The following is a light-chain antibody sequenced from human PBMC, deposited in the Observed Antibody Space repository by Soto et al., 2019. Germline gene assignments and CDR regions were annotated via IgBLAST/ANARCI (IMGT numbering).Light chain of an antibody. CDR1: SSNIGSSY. V-gene: IGLV1-47*01. CDR2: RNN. Sequence: QSVLTQPPSVSGTPGQRVTISCSGSSSNIGSSYVYWYQQLPGTAPKLLIYRNNQWPSGVPDQFSGSKAGTSASLVISGLRSEDEADYYCSAWDERLSGWVFGGGTQLTVL. CDR3: SAWDERLSGWV. J-gene: IGLJ3*02.